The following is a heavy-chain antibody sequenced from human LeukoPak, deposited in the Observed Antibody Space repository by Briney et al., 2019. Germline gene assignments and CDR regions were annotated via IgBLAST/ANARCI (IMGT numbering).Heavy chain of an antibody. CDR1: GGSISSYY. CDR2: ISYSGST. D-gene: IGHD5-12*01. CDR3: ARGFDSKSTYFDY. J-gene: IGHJ4*02. Sequence: HPSETLSLTCTVSGGSISSYYWNWIRQPPGKGLEWIGYISYSGSTNYNPSLKSRVTISLDTSKNQFSLKVRSVTAADTAVYYCARGFDSKSTYFDYWGQGTPVTVSS. V-gene: IGHV4-59*01.